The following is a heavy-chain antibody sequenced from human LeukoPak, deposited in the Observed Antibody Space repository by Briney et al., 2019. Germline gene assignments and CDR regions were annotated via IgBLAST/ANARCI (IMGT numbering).Heavy chain of an antibody. CDR2: MNPNSGNT. Sequence: ASVKVSCKASGYTFTSYDINWVRQATGQGLEWMGWMNPNSGNTGYAQKFQGRVTMTTDTSTSTAYMELRSLRSDDTAVYYCARETGYYDSSGYYYFPDYWGQGTLVTVSS. CDR3: ARETGYYDSSGYYYFPDY. D-gene: IGHD3-22*01. CDR1: GYTFTSYD. J-gene: IGHJ4*02. V-gene: IGHV1-8*01.